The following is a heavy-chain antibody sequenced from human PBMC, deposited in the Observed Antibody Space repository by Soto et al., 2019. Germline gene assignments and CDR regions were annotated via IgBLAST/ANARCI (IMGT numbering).Heavy chain of an antibody. CDR1: GYTFTSYG. CDR2: ISAYNGNT. J-gene: IGHJ6*02. V-gene: IGHV1-18*01. CDR3: AREEGIVVVPAAIGGYYYYGMDV. Sequence: RASVKVSCKASGYTFTSYGISRVRQAPGQGLEWMGWISAYNGNTNYAQKLQGRVTMTTDTSTSTAYMELRSLRSDDTAVYYCAREEGIVVVPAAIGGYYYYGMDVWGQGTTVTVSS. D-gene: IGHD2-2*01.